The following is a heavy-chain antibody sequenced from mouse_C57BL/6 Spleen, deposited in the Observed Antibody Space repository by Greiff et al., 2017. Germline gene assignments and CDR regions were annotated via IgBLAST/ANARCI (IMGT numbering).Heavy chain of an antibody. CDR3: ATFDGYYDYFDY. CDR2: ISSGSSTI. V-gene: IGHV5-17*01. D-gene: IGHD2-3*01. Sequence: EVQVVESGGGLVKPGGSLKLSCAASGFTFSDYGMHWVRQAPEKGLEWVAYISSGSSTIYYADTVKGRFTISRDNAKNTLFLQMTSLRSEDTAMYYCATFDGYYDYFDYWGQGTTLTVAS. J-gene: IGHJ2*01. CDR1: GFTFSDYG.